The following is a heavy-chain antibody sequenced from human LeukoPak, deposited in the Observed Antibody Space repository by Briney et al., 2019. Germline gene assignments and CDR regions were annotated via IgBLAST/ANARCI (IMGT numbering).Heavy chain of an antibody. V-gene: IGHV4-39*07. CDR2: IYYSGST. Sequence: SETLSLTCTVSGGSISSSSYSWGWLRQPPGQGLEGIGSIYYSGSTYYNPSLKSRVTISGDTTKNQFSLKLSSVTAADTAVYYCARVNDYDFLDYWGQGTLVTVSS. J-gene: IGHJ4*02. D-gene: IGHD4-17*01. CDR1: GGSISSSSYS. CDR3: ARVNDYDFLDY.